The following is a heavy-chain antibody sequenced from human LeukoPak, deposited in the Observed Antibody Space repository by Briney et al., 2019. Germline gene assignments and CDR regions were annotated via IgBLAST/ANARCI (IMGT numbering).Heavy chain of an antibody. CDR2: ISSSTSYI. CDR1: GFTFSTYS. D-gene: IGHD3-9*01. J-gene: IGHJ3*02. Sequence: GGSLRLSCAASGFTFSTYSMNWVRQAPGKGLEWVSSISSSTSYIYYADSVKGRFTISRDNAKNSLYLQMNSLRAEDTALYYCARGGEYDILTGYYTAFDIWGQGTMVTVSS. V-gene: IGHV3-21*01. CDR3: ARGGEYDILTGYYTAFDI.